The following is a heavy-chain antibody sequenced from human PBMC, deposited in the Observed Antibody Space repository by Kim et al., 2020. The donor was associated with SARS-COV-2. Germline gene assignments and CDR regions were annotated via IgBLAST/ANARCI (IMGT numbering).Heavy chain of an antibody. V-gene: IGHV3-23*01. CDR3: AKGAGAPFFFDY. Sequence: YYADSVKGRFTISRDNSKTTLFLQMSNLRAEDTAVYYCAKGAGAPFFFDYWGQGTLVTVSS. J-gene: IGHJ4*02. D-gene: IGHD6-19*01.